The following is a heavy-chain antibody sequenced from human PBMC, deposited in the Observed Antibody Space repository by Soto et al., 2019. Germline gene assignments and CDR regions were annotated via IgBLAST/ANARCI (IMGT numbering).Heavy chain of an antibody. CDR3: ARDNYYVILTGDRDYVMDV. Sequence: GGSLRLSCAASGFTFSSYCMNWVRQAPGKGLEWVSYISYSGSTIYYADSVRGRFTISRDNAKNSLYLQMNSLTDEDTAVYYCARDNYYVILTGDRDYVMDVCGQGTTVTVSS. D-gene: IGHD3-9*01. CDR2: ISYSGSTI. J-gene: IGHJ6*02. CDR1: GFTFSSYC. V-gene: IGHV3-48*02.